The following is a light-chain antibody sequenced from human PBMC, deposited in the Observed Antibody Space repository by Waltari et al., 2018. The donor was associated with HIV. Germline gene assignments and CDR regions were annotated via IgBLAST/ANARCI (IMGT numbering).Light chain of an antibody. CDR1: SSNVRSNY. CDR2: RNN. CDR3: AAWDDRLSGRL. V-gene: IGLV1-47*01. Sequence: QSVLAQPRSVSGTPGPRVNISCSGSSSNVRSNYGYWYQQVPGVAPKLLIYRNNQRPSGVPDRFSGSKSGTSASLAISGLRTEDEAEYYCAAWDDRLSGRLFGGGTKVTVL. J-gene: IGLJ2*01.